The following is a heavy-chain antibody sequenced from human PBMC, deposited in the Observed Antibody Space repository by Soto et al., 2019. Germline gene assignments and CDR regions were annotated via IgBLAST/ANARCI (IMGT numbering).Heavy chain of an antibody. CDR3: TADWPTPIRQVDH. J-gene: IGHJ4*02. D-gene: IGHD2-21*01. Sequence: PGGSLRLSCAASGFTFSSYSMNWVRQAPGKGLEWVSSISSSSSYIYYADSVKGRFTISRDNAKNSLYLQMNSLRAEDTAVYYGTADWPTPIRQVDHWGQGTLVTGSS. CDR1: GFTFSSYS. V-gene: IGHV3-21*03. CDR2: ISSSSSYI.